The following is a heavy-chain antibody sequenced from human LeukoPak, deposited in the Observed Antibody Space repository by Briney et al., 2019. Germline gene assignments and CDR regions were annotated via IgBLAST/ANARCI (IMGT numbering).Heavy chain of an antibody. CDR3: ARSSSSWFPPDY. J-gene: IGHJ4*02. D-gene: IGHD6-13*01. Sequence: ASVKVSCKASGYTFTSYAMHWVRQAPGQRLEWMGWINAGNGNTKYSQKFQGRITITRDTSASTAYMELSSLRSEDTAVHYCARSSSSWFPPDYWGQGTLVTVSS. CDR2: INAGNGNT. CDR1: GYTFTSYA. V-gene: IGHV1-3*01.